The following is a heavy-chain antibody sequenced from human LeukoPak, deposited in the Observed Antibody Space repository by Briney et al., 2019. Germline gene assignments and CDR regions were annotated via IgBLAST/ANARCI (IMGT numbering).Heavy chain of an antibody. J-gene: IGHJ3*02. V-gene: IGHV3-23*01. D-gene: IGHD3-22*01. Sequence: PGGSLRLSCAASGSTFSSYAMSWVRQAPGKGLEWVSAISGSGGSTYYADSVKGRFTISRDNSKNTLYLQMNSLRAEDTAVYYCAKVQYYDPMWAAFDIWGRGTMVTVSS. CDR2: ISGSGGST. CDR1: GSTFSSYA. CDR3: AKVQYYDPMWAAFDI.